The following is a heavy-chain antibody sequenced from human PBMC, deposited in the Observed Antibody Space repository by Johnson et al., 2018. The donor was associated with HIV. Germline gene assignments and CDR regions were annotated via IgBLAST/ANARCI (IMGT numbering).Heavy chain of an antibody. CDR1: GFTFSNYG. D-gene: IGHD3-22*01. Sequence: QVQLMESGGGVVQPGGSLRLSCAASGFTFSNYGLHWVRQAPGKGLEWVAFIRYDGSDKYYADSVKDRFTISRDNSKNTMYLQMNSLRTEDTAVYYCAKDRPTITVIRVGYDAFDIWGQGTMVTVSS. CDR3: AKDRPTITVIRVGYDAFDI. J-gene: IGHJ3*02. CDR2: IRYDGSDK. V-gene: IGHV3-30*02.